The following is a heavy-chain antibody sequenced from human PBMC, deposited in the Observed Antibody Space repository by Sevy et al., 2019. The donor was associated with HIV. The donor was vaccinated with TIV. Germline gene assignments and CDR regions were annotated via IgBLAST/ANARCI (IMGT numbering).Heavy chain of an antibody. CDR1: GFTFSSYS. V-gene: IGHV3-21*01. CDR3: ARDWVELGYGMDV. CDR2: ISSSSSYI. Sequence: GGSLRLSCAASGFTFSSYSMNWVRQTPGKGLEWVSSISSSSSYIYYADSVKGRFTISRDNAKNSLYLQMNSLRAEDTAVYYCARDWVELGYGMDVWGQGTTVTVSS. J-gene: IGHJ6*02. D-gene: IGHD1-26*01.